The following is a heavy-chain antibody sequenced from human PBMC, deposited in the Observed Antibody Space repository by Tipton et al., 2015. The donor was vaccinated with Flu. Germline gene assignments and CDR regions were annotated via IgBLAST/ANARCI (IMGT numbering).Heavy chain of an antibody. D-gene: IGHD3-10*01. CDR2: INSDGSST. V-gene: IGHV3-74*01. CDR1: GFTFSSYR. Sequence: SLRLSCAASGFTFSSYRMHWVRQAPGKGLVWVSRINSDGSSTSYADSVKGRFTISRDNAKNTLYLQMNSLRAEDTAVYYCARDYYGSGSYLYYYYYMDVWGKGTTVTVSS. J-gene: IGHJ6*03. CDR3: ARDYYGSGSYLYYYYYMDV.